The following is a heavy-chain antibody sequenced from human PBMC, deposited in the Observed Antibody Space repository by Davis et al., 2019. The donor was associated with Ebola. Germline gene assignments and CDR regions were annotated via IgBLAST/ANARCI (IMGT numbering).Heavy chain of an antibody. V-gene: IGHV4-61*02. CDR1: GGSISSSSYY. J-gene: IGHJ5*02. Sequence: SETLSLTCTVSGGSISSSSYYWSWIRQPAGKGLEWIGRISSSGSTDYNPSLKSRVTMSVDTSKKQFSLKLSSVTAADTAVYYCSRGAYGSRSSSWFDPWGQGTLVTVSS. D-gene: IGHD3-10*01. CDR2: ISSSGST. CDR3: SRGAYGSRSSSWFDP.